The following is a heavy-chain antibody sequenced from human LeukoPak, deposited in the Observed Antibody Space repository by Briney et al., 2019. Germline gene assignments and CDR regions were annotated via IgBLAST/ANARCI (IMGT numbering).Heavy chain of an antibody. Sequence: PGGSLRLSCAASGFTFSSYSMNWVRQAPGKGLEWVSSISSSSSYIYYADSVKGRFTISRDNAKNSLYLQMNSLRAEDTAVYYCARSQFAAHYFDYWGQGTLVTVSS. CDR3: ARSQFAAHYFDY. V-gene: IGHV3-21*01. CDR1: GFTFSSYS. D-gene: IGHD3-16*01. CDR2: ISSSSSYI. J-gene: IGHJ4*02.